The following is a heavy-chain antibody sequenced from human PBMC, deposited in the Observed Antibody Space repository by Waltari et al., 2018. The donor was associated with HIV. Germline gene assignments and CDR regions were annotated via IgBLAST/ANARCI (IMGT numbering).Heavy chain of an antibody. Sequence: QIQVVQSGAGLKKAGASVKVSCKTSGYTFANYDIHWVRQAAGQGLEWMGWMNPNSGNTGYTQKFQGRVSMTRNSSTTTAYMELSSLISDDTALYYCTRGLGYSSFPFDHWGQGTQVTVSS. CDR3: TRGLGYSSFPFDH. D-gene: IGHD6-19*01. CDR1: GYTFANYD. J-gene: IGHJ4*02. CDR2: MNPNSGNT. V-gene: IGHV1-8*02.